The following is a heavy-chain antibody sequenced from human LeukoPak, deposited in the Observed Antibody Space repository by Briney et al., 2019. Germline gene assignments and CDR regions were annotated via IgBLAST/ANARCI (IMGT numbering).Heavy chain of an antibody. V-gene: IGHV3-21*01. J-gene: IGHJ4*02. D-gene: IGHD1-26*01. Sequence: GGSLRLSCAASGFTFSSYSMNWVRQAPGKGLEWVSSISSSSSYIYYADSVKGRFTISRDNAKNSLYLQMNSLRAEDTAVYYCARVSGGALLGPLDYWGQGTLVTVSS. CDR2: ISSSSSYI. CDR1: GFTFSSYS. CDR3: ARVSGGALLGPLDY.